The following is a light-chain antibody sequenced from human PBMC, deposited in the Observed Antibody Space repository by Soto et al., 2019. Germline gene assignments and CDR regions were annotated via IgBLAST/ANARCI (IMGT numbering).Light chain of an antibody. CDR3: HKYNHAPT. CDR2: ATS. Sequence: DIQLTQSPSSLSASVGDRVTITCRASQAISSDLAWYQQKPGKVPELLIYATSTLQSGAPSRSSGSGSGTDFTLTISSLQPEAVATYYCHKYNHAPTFGGGTKVEIK. J-gene: IGKJ4*01. CDR1: QAISSD. V-gene: IGKV1-27*01.